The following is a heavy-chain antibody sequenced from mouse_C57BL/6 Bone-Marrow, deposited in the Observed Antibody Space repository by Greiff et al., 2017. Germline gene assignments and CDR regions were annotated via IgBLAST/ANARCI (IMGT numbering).Heavy chain of an antibody. Sequence: EVKLVESGEGLVKPGGFLKLSCAASGFTFSSYAMSWVRQTPEKRLEWVAYISSGGDYIYYADTVKGRFTISRDNARNTLYLQMSSLKSEDTAMYYSVTTVVDYAMDYWGQGTSVTVSS. CDR3: VTTVVDYAMDY. CDR1: GFTFSSYA. J-gene: IGHJ4*01. V-gene: IGHV5-9-1*02. D-gene: IGHD1-1*01. CDR2: ISSGGDYI.